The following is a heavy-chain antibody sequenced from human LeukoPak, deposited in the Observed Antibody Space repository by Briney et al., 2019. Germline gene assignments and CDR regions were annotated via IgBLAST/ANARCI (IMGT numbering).Heavy chain of an antibody. CDR2: ISYDGSNK. CDR3: ARERREVYDYVWGSYPDY. J-gene: IGHJ4*02. CDR1: GFTFSSYA. V-gene: IGHV3-30-3*01. D-gene: IGHD3-16*02. Sequence: GGSLRLSCAASGFTFSSYAMHWVRQAPGKGLEWVAVISYDGSNKYYADSVKGRFTISRDNSKNTLYLQMNSLRAEDTAVYYCARERREVYDYVWGSYPDYWGQGTLVTVSS.